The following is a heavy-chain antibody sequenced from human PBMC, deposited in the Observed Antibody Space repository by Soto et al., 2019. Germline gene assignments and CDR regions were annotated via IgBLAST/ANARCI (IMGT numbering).Heavy chain of an antibody. CDR3: ARSEGRTYYDFWSGYYYYGMDV. V-gene: IGHV1-46*01. D-gene: IGHD3-3*01. CDR2: INPSGGST. J-gene: IGHJ6*02. CDR1: VYTFTSYY. Sequence: XSVKVSCKASVYTFTSYYMHWVRQAPGQGLEWMGIINPSGGSTSYAQKFQGRVTMTRDTSTSTVYMELSSLRSEDTAVYYCARSEGRTYYDFWSGYYYYGMDVWGQGTTVTVSS.